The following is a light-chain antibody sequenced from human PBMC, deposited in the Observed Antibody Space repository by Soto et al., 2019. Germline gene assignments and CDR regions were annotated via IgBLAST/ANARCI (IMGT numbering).Light chain of an antibody. V-gene: IGKV3-11*01. CDR3: QQRSNWRGT. J-gene: IGKJ4*01. CDR2: DAS. Sequence: EIVLTQSPVTLSLSPGERATLSCRASQSISKYLAWYQQKSGQAPRLLIYDASNRASGIPARFTGSGSGTDFTLTISSLEPEDFAVDYCQQRSNWRGTFGGGTKVEIK. CDR1: QSISKY.